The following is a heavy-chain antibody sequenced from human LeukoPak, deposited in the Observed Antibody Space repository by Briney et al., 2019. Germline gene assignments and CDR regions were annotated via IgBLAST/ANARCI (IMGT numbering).Heavy chain of an antibody. V-gene: IGHV4-39*01. CDR3: ARHRQQLVPFEY. CDR2: IYYSGST. CDR1: GGSISSSSYY. D-gene: IGHD6-13*01. J-gene: IGHJ4*02. Sequence: SETLSLTCTVSGGSISSSSYYWGWIRQPPGKGLEWIGSIYYSGSTYYNPSLKSRVTISVDTSKNQFSLKLSSVTAADTAVYYCARHRQQLVPFEYWGQGTLVTVSS.